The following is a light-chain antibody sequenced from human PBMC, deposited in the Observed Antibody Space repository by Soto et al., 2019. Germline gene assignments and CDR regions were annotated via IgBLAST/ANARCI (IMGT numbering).Light chain of an antibody. Sequence: AIHMTQAPSALAASLGNTVTSTFRSSQGIRNDLGWYQKKPGKAPNLLIYAASSLQSGVPSRFSGSGPGTDFTLTISSLQPEDFATYYCLQDYNYPRTFGQGTKVDIK. CDR2: AAS. CDR1: QGIRND. CDR3: LQDYNYPRT. V-gene: IGKV1-6*01. J-gene: IGKJ1*01.